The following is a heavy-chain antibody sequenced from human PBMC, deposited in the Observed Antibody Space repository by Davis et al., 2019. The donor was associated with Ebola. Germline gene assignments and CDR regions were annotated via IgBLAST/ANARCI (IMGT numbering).Heavy chain of an antibody. J-gene: IGHJ4*02. D-gene: IGHD4-23*01. CDR3: AKQGYRGNSFNFDY. CDR2: ISGSGGST. CDR1: GFTFSSYA. Sequence: PAGSLRLSCAASGFTFSSYAMSWVRQAPGKGLEWVSAISGSGGSTYYADSVKGRFTISRDNSKNTLYLQMNSLRAEDTAVYYCAKQGYRGNSFNFDYWGQGTLVTVSS. V-gene: IGHV3-23*01.